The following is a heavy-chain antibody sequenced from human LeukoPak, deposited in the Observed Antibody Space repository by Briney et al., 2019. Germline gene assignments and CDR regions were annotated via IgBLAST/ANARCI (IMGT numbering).Heavy chain of an antibody. Sequence: SETLSLTCAVYGGSFSGYHWNWIRQPPGKGLEWIGEINHSGSTNYNPSFKSRVTISVDTSKNQFSLRLSSVTAADTAVYYCARQGPRRGYDFWSGYLGYWGQGTLVTVSS. J-gene: IGHJ4*02. V-gene: IGHV4-34*01. CDR2: INHSGST. CDR3: ARQGPRRGYDFWSGYLGY. CDR1: GGSFSGYH. D-gene: IGHD3-3*01.